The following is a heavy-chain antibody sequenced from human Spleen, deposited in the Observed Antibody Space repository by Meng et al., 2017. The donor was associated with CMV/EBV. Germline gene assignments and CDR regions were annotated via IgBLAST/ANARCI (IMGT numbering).Heavy chain of an antibody. CDR2: ISHSGST. J-gene: IGHJ3*02. Sequence: SETLSLTCTVSGGSISSGNYYWTWIRQPPGRDLEWIGYISHSGSTYYNPSLKSRVTISSDVSENQFSLKLNSVTAADTAVYYCARVGGYIYGYHAIDIWGQGTMVTVSS. CDR1: GGSISSGNYY. V-gene: IGHV4-30-4*08. CDR3: ARVGGYIYGYHAIDI. D-gene: IGHD5-18*01.